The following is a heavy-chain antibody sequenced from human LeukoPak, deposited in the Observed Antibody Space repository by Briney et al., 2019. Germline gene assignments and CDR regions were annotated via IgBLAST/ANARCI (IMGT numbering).Heavy chain of an antibody. V-gene: IGHV3-66*01. CDR2: IYNDGTT. J-gene: IGHJ4*02. Sequence: GGSLRFSCVVSGFTVNSRYMNWVRQAPGKGLEWLSIIYNDGTTYYADSVRGRFTISRDNSKNIMYLQMNSLRAEDTAVYYCARDSYHTFWGQGTLVTVSS. D-gene: IGHD2-2*01. CDR3: ARDSYHTF. CDR1: GFTVNSRY.